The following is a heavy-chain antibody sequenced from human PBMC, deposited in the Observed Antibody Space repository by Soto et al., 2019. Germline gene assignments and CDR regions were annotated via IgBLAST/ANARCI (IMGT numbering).Heavy chain of an antibody. CDR3: ATSVTRPYFDY. CDR2: ISAYNGNT. CDR1: GYTFTSYG. Sequence: ASVEVSCKASGYTFTSYGISWVRQAPGQGLEWMGWISAYNGNTNYAQKLQGRVTMTTDTSTSTAYMELRSLRSDDTAVYYCATSVTRPYFDYWGQGTLVTVSS. V-gene: IGHV1-18*01. D-gene: IGHD2-2*01. J-gene: IGHJ4*02.